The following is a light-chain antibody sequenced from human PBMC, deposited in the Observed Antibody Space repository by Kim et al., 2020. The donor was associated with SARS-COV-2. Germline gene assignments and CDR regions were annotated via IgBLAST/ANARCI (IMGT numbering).Light chain of an antibody. V-gene: IGKV1-33*01. CDR3: QQYDNLPYT. CDR1: QYISNY. Sequence: SASVGDRVTITCQASQYISNYLNWYQQKPGKAPKLLIYDASNLETGVPSMFSGSGSGTDFTFTISSLQPEDIATYYCQQYDNLPYTFGQGTKLEI. J-gene: IGKJ2*01. CDR2: DAS.